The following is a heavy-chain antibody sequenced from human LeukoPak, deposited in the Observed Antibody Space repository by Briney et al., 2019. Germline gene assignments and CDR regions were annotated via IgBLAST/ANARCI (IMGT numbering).Heavy chain of an antibody. CDR1: GFTFSSYG. J-gene: IGHJ6*02. D-gene: IGHD3-22*01. Sequence: PGGSLRLSCAASGFTFSSYGMHWVRQAPGKGLEWVAVISYDGSNKYYADSVKGRFTISRDNSKNTLYLQMNSLRAEDTAVYYCARDRSYYDSSGYLLYYYYYGMDVWGQGTTVTVSS. CDR2: ISYDGSNK. CDR3: ARDRSYYDSSGYLLYYYYYGMDV. V-gene: IGHV3-30*03.